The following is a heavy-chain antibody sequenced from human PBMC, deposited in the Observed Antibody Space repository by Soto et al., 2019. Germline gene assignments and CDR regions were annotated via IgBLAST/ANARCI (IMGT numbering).Heavy chain of an antibody. CDR3: ASRFDY. V-gene: IGHV4-59*01. J-gene: IGHJ4*02. Sequence: QVQLQESGPGLVKPSETLSLTCTVSGGSISSYYWSWIRQPPGKGLEWIGYIYYSGSTNYNPSLKSRVTISVDTSKNQFSLKLSSVTAADTAVYYCASRFDYWGQGTLVTVSS. CDR1: GGSISSYY. CDR2: IYYSGST.